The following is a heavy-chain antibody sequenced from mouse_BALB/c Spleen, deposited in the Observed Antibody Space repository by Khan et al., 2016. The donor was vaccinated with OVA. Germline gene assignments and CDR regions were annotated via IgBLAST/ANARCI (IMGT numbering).Heavy chain of an antibody. J-gene: IGHJ3*01. V-gene: IGHV1S135*01. CDR2: VDPFNGGT. Sequence: EVQLKESGPELMKPGASVKISCKASGYSFTTYYIHWVKQSHGKSLEWIGYVDPFNGGTSYNQKFKGKATLTVDNSSSTAYMHLSSLTSEDSAVYYCTRHGYVAWFAYWGQGTLVTVSA. CDR1: GYSFTTYY. D-gene: IGHD2-2*01. CDR3: TRHGYVAWFAY.